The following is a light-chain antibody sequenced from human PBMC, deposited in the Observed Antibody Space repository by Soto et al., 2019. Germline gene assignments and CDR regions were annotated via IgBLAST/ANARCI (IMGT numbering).Light chain of an antibody. CDR3: QQYYTTPLT. Sequence: DIVMTQSPDSLAVSPGERATINCESSQSVLYSSNNKNYLAWYQQKPGQPPKLLIYWASTRESGVPDRYRGSGSGTDFTLTISSLQAEDVAVYYCQQYYTTPLTFGGGTKVEIK. V-gene: IGKV4-1*01. CDR2: WAS. J-gene: IGKJ4*01. CDR1: QSVLYSSNNKNY.